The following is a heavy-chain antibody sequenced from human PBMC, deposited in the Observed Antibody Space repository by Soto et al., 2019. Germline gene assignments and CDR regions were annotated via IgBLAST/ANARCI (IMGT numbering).Heavy chain of an antibody. CDR2: VSDTGGST. J-gene: IGHJ6*02. V-gene: IGHV3-23*01. CDR1: GFSFSIYA. Sequence: PGGSLRLSCAASGFSFSIYAMTWFGQSPGKGLEWVSAVSDTGGSTYYADSVKGRFTISRDNSKNTLFLQMNSLRAEDTAIYYWRKSTLRAYHYYYGMDVRAQWT. CDR3: RKSTLRAYHYYYGMDV.